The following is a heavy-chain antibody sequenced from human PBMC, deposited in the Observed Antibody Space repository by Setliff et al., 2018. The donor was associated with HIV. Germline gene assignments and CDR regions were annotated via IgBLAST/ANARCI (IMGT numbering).Heavy chain of an antibody. Sequence: GGSLRLSCAVSGFIFGRYEMNWVRQAPGKGLEWISYISSSGNDVKYADSVQGRFTISSDNSKNMLYLQMNSLRAEDTAVYYCAKDFHSSGWPYYFDYWGQGTLVTVSS. V-gene: IGHV3-48*03. CDR3: AKDFHSSGWPYYFDY. CDR2: ISSSGNDV. CDR1: GFIFGRYE. J-gene: IGHJ4*02. D-gene: IGHD6-19*01.